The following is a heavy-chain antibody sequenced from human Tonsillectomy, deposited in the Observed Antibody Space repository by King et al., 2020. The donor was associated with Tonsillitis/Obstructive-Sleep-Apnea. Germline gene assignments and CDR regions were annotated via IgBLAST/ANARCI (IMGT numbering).Heavy chain of an antibody. Sequence: VQLVESGGGLVQPGGSLRLSCGASGFTFSRCAMSWVRQAPGKGLEWVSAVTGSGATTYYADSVKGRFTISRDNSKNTLFLQMNSLRAEDTAVYYCAKEGTNGGYYYYIDVRGKGTPVTV. CDR1: GFTFSRCA. CDR2: VTGSGATT. CDR3: AKEGTNGGYYYYIDV. V-gene: IGHV3-23*04. D-gene: IGHD3-16*01. J-gene: IGHJ6*03.